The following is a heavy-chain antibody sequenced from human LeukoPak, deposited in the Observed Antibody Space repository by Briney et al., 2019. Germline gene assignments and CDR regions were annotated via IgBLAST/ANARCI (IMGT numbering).Heavy chain of an antibody. V-gene: IGHV4-39*07. D-gene: IGHD6-19*01. CDR3: ARDRHGGWYV. CDR2: IYYSGST. CDR1: GGSISSSSYY. Sequence: PSETLSLTCTVAGGSISSSSYYWGWIRHPPGKGLEWIGRIYYSGSTHYNPSLKSPVPISVAPAKNQFSLKLSSVTAADSAVYYCARDRHGGWYVWGQGTLVTVSS. J-gene: IGHJ4*02.